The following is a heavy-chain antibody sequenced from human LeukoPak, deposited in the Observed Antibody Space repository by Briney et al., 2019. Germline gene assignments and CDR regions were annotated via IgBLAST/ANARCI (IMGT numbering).Heavy chain of an antibody. V-gene: IGHV3-7*01. Sequence: GGSLRLSCAASGFTFSSYGMSWVRQAPGKGLEWVANIKQDGSEKYYVDSVKGRFTISRDNAKNSLYLQMNSLRAEDTAVYYCARVSPNTVTTLQSFDYWGQGTLVTVSS. J-gene: IGHJ4*02. CDR2: IKQDGSEK. D-gene: IGHD4-17*01. CDR3: ARVSPNTVTTLQSFDY. CDR1: GFTFSSYG.